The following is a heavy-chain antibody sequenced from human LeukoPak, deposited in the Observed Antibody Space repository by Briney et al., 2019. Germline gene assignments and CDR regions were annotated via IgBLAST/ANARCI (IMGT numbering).Heavy chain of an antibody. CDR1: GFTFGDYA. Sequence: GGSLRLSCTTSGFTFGDYAIHWVRQAPGKGLEWLGFIRSKGYGGTTEYAASVRDKFSISRDDSKSIAFLQMNALKTEDTAVYYCARDSPMAAASDYWGQGTLVTVSS. D-gene: IGHD6-13*01. J-gene: IGHJ4*02. V-gene: IGHV3-49*04. CDR3: ARDSPMAAASDY. CDR2: IRSKGYGGTT.